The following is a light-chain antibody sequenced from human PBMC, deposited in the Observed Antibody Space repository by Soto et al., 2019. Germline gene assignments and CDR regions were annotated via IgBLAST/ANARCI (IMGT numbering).Light chain of an antibody. Sequence: DIQMTQFPSSLSASIGDRVTITCRASQGISNYLAWYQQKPGKVPKVLTSAASTLRPGVPSRFSGSGSGTEFTLIISSLQPEDVASYYCQKYNSDPWTFGQGTKVEIK. CDR1: QGISNY. V-gene: IGKV1-27*01. J-gene: IGKJ1*01. CDR3: QKYNSDPWT. CDR2: AAS.